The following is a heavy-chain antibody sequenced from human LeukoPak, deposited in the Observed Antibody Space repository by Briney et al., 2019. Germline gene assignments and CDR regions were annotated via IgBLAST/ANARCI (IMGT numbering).Heavy chain of an antibody. CDR3: AREAGTMIVVVITTFDY. CDR2: IKQDGSEK. V-gene: IGHV3-7*01. Sequence: GGSLRLSCAASGFTFSSYWTSWVRQAPGKGLEWVANIKQDGSEKYYVDSVKGRFTISRDNAKNSLYLQMNSLRAEDTAVYYCAREAGTMIVVVITTFDYWGQGTLVTVSS. D-gene: IGHD3-22*01. CDR1: GFTFSSYW. J-gene: IGHJ4*02.